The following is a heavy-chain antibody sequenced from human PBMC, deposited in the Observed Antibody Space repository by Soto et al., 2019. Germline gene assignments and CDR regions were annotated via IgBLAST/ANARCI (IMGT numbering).Heavy chain of an antibody. CDR3: ARGHDYVRLDP. D-gene: IGHD3-10*02. Sequence: SETLSLTCTVSGGSISSGDYYWSWIRQPPGKGLEWIGYIYYSGSTYYNPSLKSRVTISVDTSKNQFSLKLSSVTAADTAVYYCARGHDYVRLDPWGQGTLVTVSS. CDR1: GGSISSGDYY. CDR2: IYYSGST. J-gene: IGHJ5*02. V-gene: IGHV4-30-4*01.